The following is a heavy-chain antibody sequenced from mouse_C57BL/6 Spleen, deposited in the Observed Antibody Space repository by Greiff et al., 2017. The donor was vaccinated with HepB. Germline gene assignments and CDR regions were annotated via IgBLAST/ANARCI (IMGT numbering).Heavy chain of an antibody. CDR2: IYPRSGNT. CDR3: ARSYYDYDVNAMDY. D-gene: IGHD2-4*01. J-gene: IGHJ4*01. CDR1: GYTFTSYG. V-gene: IGHV1-81*01. Sequence: QVQLQQSGAELARPGASVKLSCKASGYTFTSYGISWVKQRTGQGLEWIGEIYPRSGNTYYNEKFKGKATLTADKSSSTAYMELRSLTSEDSAVYFCARSYYDYDVNAMDYWGQGTSATVSS.